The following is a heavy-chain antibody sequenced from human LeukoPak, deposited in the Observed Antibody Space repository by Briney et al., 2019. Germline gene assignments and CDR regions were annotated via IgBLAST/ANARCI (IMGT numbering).Heavy chain of an antibody. J-gene: IGHJ1*01. V-gene: IGHV3-9*01. CDR3: AKDLAVAGDS. CDR1: GFTFDDYA. D-gene: IGHD6-19*01. Sequence: GGSLRLSCAASGFTFDDYAMHWVRQAPGKGLEWVSGISWNSGSIGYADSVKGRFTVSRDNAKNSLYLQMNSLRAEDTALYYCAKDLAVAGDSWGQGTLVTVSS. CDR2: ISWNSGSI.